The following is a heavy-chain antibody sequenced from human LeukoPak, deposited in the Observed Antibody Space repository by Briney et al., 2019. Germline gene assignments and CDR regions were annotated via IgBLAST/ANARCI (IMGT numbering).Heavy chain of an antibody. Sequence: SQTLSLTCTVSGGSISSGDYYWSWIRQPPGKGLEWIGYIYYSGSTYYNPSLKSRVTISVDTSKNQFSLKLSSVTAADTAVYYCARVIGEENWFDPWGQGTLVTVPS. V-gene: IGHV4-30-4*08. CDR1: GGSISSGDYY. CDR3: ARVIGEENWFDP. J-gene: IGHJ5*02. D-gene: IGHD3-10*01. CDR2: IYYSGST.